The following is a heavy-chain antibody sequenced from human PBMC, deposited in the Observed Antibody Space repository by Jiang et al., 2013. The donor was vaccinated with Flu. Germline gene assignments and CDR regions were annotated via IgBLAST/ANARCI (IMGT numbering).Heavy chain of an antibody. CDR2: IDPSDSYT. J-gene: IGHJ6*02. CDR1: GYSFTSYW. D-gene: IGHD5-24*01. Sequence: GAEVKKPGESLRISCKGSGYSFTSYWISWVRQMPGKGLEWMGRIDPSDSYTNYSPSFQGHVTISADKSISTAYLQWSSLKASDTAMYYCARLKVATISSVYYYYGMDVWGQGTTVTVSS. V-gene: IGHV5-10-1*01. CDR3: ARLKVATISSVYYYYGMDV.